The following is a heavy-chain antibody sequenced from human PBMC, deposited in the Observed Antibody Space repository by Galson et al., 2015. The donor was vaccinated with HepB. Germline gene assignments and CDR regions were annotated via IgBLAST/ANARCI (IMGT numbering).Heavy chain of an antibody. CDR2: ISGSGGST. D-gene: IGHD3-3*01. CDR1: GFTFSSYA. V-gene: IGHV3-23*01. Sequence: SLRLSCAASGFTFSSYAMSWVRQAPGKGLEWVSAISGSGGSTYYADSVKGRFTISRDNSKNTLYLQMNSLRAEDTAVYYCARVPRDFNYYYYYMDVWGKGATVTVSS. J-gene: IGHJ6*03. CDR3: ARVPRDFNYYYYYMDV.